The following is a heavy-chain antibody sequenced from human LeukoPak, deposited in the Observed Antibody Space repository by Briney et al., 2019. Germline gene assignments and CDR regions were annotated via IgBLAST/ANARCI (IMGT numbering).Heavy chain of an antibody. CDR1: GGSISSHY. D-gene: IGHD3-9*01. Sequence: SETLSLTCTVSGGSISSHYWSWIRQPPGKGLEWIGYIYYSGSTNYNPSLKSRVTISVDTSKNQFSLKLSSVTAADTAVYYCARAHLRYFDWLNWFDPWGQGTLVTVSS. J-gene: IGHJ5*02. CDR3: ARAHLRYFDWLNWFDP. CDR2: IYYSGST. V-gene: IGHV4-59*11.